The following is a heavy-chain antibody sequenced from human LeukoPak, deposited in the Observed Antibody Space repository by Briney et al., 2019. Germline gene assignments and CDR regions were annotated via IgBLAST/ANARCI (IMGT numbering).Heavy chain of an antibody. CDR2: IKQDGSEK. CDR3: ANIRGG. V-gene: IGHV3-7*03. J-gene: IGHJ4*02. Sequence: GGSLRLSCAASGFTFDDYGMSWVRQAPGKGLEWVANIKQDGSEKLYVDSVKGRFAISRDNAKNSLYLQMNSLRVEDTAVYYCANIRGGWGQGTLVTVSS. CDR1: GFTFDDYG. D-gene: IGHD3-16*01.